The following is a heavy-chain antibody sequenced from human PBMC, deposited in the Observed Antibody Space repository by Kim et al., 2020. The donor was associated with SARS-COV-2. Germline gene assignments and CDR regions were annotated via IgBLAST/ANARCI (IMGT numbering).Heavy chain of an antibody. CDR3: ASPPRGSSSDHFDY. Sequence: SETLSLTCTVSGGSISSSSYYWGWIRQPPGKGLEWIGSIYYSGSTYYNPSLKSRVTISVDTSKNQFSLKLSSVTAADTAVYYCASPPRGSSSDHFDYWGQGTLVTVSS. D-gene: IGHD6-6*01. CDR2: IYYSGST. CDR1: GGSISSSSYY. J-gene: IGHJ4*02. V-gene: IGHV4-39*01.